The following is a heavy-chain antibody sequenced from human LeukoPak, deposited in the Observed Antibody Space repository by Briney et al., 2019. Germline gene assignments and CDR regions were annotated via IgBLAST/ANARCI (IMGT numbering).Heavy chain of an antibody. V-gene: IGHV3-23*01. Sequence: PGGSLRLSCAASGFTFSSYAMSWVRQAPGKGLEWVATISESGGSTYYADSVKGRFTISRDNSKNTLYLQMNSLRAEDTAVYYCAKEWGYMRGSYEYVFDIWGQGTMVTVSS. CDR3: AKEWGYMRGSYEYVFDI. J-gene: IGHJ3*02. CDR2: ISESGGST. D-gene: IGHD1-26*01. CDR1: GFTFSSYA.